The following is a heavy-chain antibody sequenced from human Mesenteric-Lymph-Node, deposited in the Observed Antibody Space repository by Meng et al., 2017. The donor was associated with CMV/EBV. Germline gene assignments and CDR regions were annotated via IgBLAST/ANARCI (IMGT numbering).Heavy chain of an antibody. Sequence: ASVKVSCKASGYTFTTYGISWVRQAPGQGLEWMGWISGNNGKTDYAQKVQGRVTMITDTSTSTAYMELRSLRSDDTAVYYCARDPSVLRFLEWSHKGDDAVDIWGQGTMVTVSS. CDR2: ISGNNGKT. CDR1: GYTFTTYG. V-gene: IGHV1-18*01. CDR3: ARDPSVLRFLEWSHKGDDAVDI. D-gene: IGHD3-3*01. J-gene: IGHJ3*02.